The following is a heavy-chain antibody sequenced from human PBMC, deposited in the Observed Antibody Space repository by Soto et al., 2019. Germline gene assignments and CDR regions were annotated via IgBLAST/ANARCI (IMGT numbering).Heavy chain of an antibody. Sequence: GGSLRLSCAASGFTVSSNYMSWVRQAPGKGLEWVSVIYSGGSTYYADSSKGRFTSSRDNTKNTLYLQMNSLRAADAAVYYCARGCEDCGGDCYSSFWFDPWGQGTLVTVSS. CDR2: IYSGGST. CDR3: ARGCEDCGGDCYSSFWFDP. D-gene: IGHD2-21*02. V-gene: IGHV3-53*01. CDR1: GFTVSSNY. J-gene: IGHJ5*02.